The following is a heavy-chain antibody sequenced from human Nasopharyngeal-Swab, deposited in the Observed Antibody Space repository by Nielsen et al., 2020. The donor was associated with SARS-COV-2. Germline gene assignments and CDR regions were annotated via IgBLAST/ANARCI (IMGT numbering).Heavy chain of an antibody. CDR3: ARDYSNYRDYYYGMDV. Sequence: GGSLRLSCAASGFTVSSNYMSWVRQAPGKGLEWVSVIYSGGGTYYADSVKGRFTISRDNSKNTLYLQMNSLRAEDTAVYYCARDYSNYRDYYYGMDVWGQGTTVTVSS. CDR2: IYSGGGT. J-gene: IGHJ6*02. V-gene: IGHV3-53*01. CDR1: GFTVSSNY. D-gene: IGHD4-11*01.